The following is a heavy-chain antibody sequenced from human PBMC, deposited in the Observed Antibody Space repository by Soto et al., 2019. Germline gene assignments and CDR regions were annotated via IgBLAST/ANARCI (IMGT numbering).Heavy chain of an antibody. CDR1: GGSISSNSYY. CDR2: IYYSGST. Sequence: SDTLSLTCTVSGGSISSNSYYWGWIRQPPGKGLEWIGSIYYSGSTYYNPSLKSRVTISVDTSKNQFSLKLSSVTAADTAVYYCARNPTYYYDSSGYYPDYWGQGTLVTVSS. J-gene: IGHJ4*02. CDR3: ARNPTYYYDSSGYYPDY. D-gene: IGHD3-22*01. V-gene: IGHV4-39*01.